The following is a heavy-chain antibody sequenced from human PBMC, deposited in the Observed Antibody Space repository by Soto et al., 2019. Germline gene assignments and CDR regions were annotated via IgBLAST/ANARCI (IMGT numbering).Heavy chain of an antibody. Sequence: QLQLQESGPGLVKPSETLSITCTVSGGSISSSSYYWGWIRQPPGKGLEWIGSIYYSGSTYYNPSLKSRVTLSVDTSKNQFSLKLSFVTAEYPAVYVCARYSGGPGDYWGQGTLVTVSS. CDR2: IYYSGST. V-gene: IGHV4-39*01. J-gene: IGHJ4*01. CDR1: GGSISSSSYY. CDR3: ARYSGGPGDY. D-gene: IGHD3-16*01.